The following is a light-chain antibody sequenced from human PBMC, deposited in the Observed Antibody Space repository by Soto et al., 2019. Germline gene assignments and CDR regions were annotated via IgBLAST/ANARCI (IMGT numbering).Light chain of an antibody. CDR2: AAS. Sequence: DIQMTQSPSSLSASVGDRVTITCRASQGISSYLNCYQQKPGKAPKLLIYAASSLQSGVPSRFIGSRSGTDFTLTISSLQPEDFATYYCQQSYSPDPMYTFGQGTKLAIK. V-gene: IGKV1-39*01. J-gene: IGKJ2*01. CDR1: QGISSY. CDR3: QQSYSPDPMYT.